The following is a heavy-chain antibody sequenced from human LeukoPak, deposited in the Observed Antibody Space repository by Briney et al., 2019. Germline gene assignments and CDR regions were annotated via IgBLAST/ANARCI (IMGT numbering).Heavy chain of an antibody. D-gene: IGHD2-15*01. CDR3: AKFSGALVVGMDV. CDR2: ISGSGGST. J-gene: IGHJ6*02. CDR1: GFTFSSYA. Sequence: PGGSLRLSCAASGFTFSSYAMSWVRQAPGNGLEWVSAISGSGGSTYYADSVKGRFTISRDNSKNTLYLQMNSLRAEDTAVYYCAKFSGALVVGMDVWGQGTTVTVSS. V-gene: IGHV3-23*01.